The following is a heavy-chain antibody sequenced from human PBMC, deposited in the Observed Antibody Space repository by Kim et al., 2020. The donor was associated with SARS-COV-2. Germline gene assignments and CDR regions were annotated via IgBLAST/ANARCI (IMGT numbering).Heavy chain of an antibody. CDR3: ARGGGIAARLDY. J-gene: IGHJ4*02. D-gene: IGHD6-6*01. V-gene: IGHV4-61*02. Sequence: NHNPSLKSRATISVDTTKNQFSLKLSSVTAADTAVYYCARGGGIAARLDYWGQGTLVTVSS.